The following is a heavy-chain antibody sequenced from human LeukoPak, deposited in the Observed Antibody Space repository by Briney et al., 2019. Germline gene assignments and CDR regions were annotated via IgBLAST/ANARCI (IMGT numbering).Heavy chain of an antibody. J-gene: IGHJ4*02. CDR2: IYYSGST. V-gene: IGHV4-59*01. CDR1: DDSITMYY. D-gene: IGHD6-6*01. CDR3: ARGSIAARPDY. Sequence: SETLSLTCSVSDDSITMYYWTWIRQPPGKGLEWIGYIYYSGSTNYNPSLKSRVTISVDTSKNQFSLRLSSVTAADTAVYYCARGSIAARPDYWGQGTLVTVSS.